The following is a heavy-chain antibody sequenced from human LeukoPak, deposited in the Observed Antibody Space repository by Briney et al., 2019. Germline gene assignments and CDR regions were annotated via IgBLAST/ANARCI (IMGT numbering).Heavy chain of an antibody. D-gene: IGHD6-13*01. Sequence: PGGSLRLSCAASGFTVSSNYMSWVRQAPGKGLEWVSVIYSGGSTYYADSVKGRFTISRDNSKNTLYLQMNSLRAEDTAVYYCASPAYSSRNDDAFDIWGQGTMVTVSS. CDR3: ASPAYSSRNDDAFDI. CDR2: IYSGGST. V-gene: IGHV3-66*01. J-gene: IGHJ3*02. CDR1: GFTVSSNY.